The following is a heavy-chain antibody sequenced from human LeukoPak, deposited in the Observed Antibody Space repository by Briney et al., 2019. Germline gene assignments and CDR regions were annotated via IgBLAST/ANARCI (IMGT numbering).Heavy chain of an antibody. CDR2: ISSDGNNK. D-gene: IGHD6-13*01. V-gene: IGHV3-30-3*01. CDR1: RFTFNRYA. J-gene: IGHJ4*02. CDR3: ARDTSAAADYYFDY. Sequence: GGSLRLSCAASRFTFNRYAMHWVRQAPGKGLEWVAVISSDGNNKHYADSVKDRFTISRANSKNTLYLQMDSLRAEDTAVYYCARDTSAAADYYFDYWGQGTLVTVSS.